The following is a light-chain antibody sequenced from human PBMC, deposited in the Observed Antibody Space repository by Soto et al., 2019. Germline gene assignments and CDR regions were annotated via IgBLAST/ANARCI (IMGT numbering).Light chain of an antibody. Sequence: IVLTQSPATLSLSPGERATLSCRASQSISSHLAWYQQKPGQAPRLLMYDASNRATGILARFSGSGSVTDFTLTISSLEPEDFAVYYCQQRSNWPLTFGGGTKVEIK. V-gene: IGKV3-11*01. CDR1: QSISSH. CDR3: QQRSNWPLT. CDR2: DAS. J-gene: IGKJ4*01.